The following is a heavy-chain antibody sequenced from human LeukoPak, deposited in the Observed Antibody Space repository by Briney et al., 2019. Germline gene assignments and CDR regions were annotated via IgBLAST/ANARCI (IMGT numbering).Heavy chain of an antibody. D-gene: IGHD3-10*01. V-gene: IGHV1-18*04. J-gene: IGHJ4*02. Sequence: ASVTVSCKASGYTFTSYGISWVRQAPGQGLEWMGWISAYNGNTNYAQKLQGRVTMTTDTSTSTAYMELRSLRSDDTAVYYCARGLTAFGELSAPFDYWGQGTLVTVSS. CDR2: ISAYNGNT. CDR3: ARGLTAFGELSAPFDY. CDR1: GYTFTSYG.